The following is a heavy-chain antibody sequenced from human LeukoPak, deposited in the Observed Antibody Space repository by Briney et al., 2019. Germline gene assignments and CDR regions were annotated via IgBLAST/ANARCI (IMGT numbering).Heavy chain of an antibody. Sequence: GESLQISCQGSGYSFTSYWIGWGRQMPGKGLEWMGIIYPGDSDTRYSPSLQGQVTISADKSISTAYLQWSSLKASDTAMYYCARIERYFDSWGQGTLVTVSS. CDR2: IYPGDSDT. J-gene: IGHJ4*02. CDR1: GYSFTSYW. D-gene: IGHD3-9*01. CDR3: ARIERYFDS. V-gene: IGHV5-51*01.